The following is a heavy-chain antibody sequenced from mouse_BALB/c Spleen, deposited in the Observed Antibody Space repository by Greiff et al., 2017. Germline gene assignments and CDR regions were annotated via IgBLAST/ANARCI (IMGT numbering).Heavy chain of an antibody. CDR1: GYTFTSYW. Sequence: VQLQQSGAELVRPGASVKLSCKASGYTFTSYWINWVKQRPGQGLEWIGNIYPSDSYTNYNQKFKDKATLTVDKSSSTAYMQLSSPTSEDSAVYYCTRGLIDVWGAGTTVTVSS. CDR3: TRGLIDV. D-gene: IGHD3-1*01. V-gene: IGHV1-69*02. CDR2: IYPSDSYT. J-gene: IGHJ1*01.